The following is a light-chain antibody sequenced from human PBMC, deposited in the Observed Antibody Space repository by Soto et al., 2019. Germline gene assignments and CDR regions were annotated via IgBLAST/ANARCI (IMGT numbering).Light chain of an antibody. V-gene: IGLV2-8*01. J-gene: IGLJ1*01. Sequence: ALTQPPSASGSPGQSVTISCTGTSSDIGAYIYVSWYQQHPGKAPKLMISEVSRRPSGVPERFSGSKSGNTASLTVSGLQADDEAHYYCSSYAGSNNFVFGTGTRSPS. CDR2: EVS. CDR1: SSDIGAYIY. CDR3: SSYAGSNNFV.